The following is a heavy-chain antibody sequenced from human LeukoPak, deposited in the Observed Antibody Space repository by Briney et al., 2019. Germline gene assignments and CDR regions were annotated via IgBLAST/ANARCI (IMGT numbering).Heavy chain of an antibody. Sequence: GGSLRLSCAASGFTFSSCWMHWVRHARGKGLEWVSRINEDGSIITYADSMKGRFTISRDNAKNRLYLQMNSLRVEDTAVYYCVRDLILVWTPGDDFDYWGQGTLVTVSS. J-gene: IGHJ4*02. CDR2: INEDGSII. V-gene: IGHV3-74*01. CDR3: VRDLILVWTPGDDFDY. D-gene: IGHD2-8*01. CDR1: GFTFSSCW.